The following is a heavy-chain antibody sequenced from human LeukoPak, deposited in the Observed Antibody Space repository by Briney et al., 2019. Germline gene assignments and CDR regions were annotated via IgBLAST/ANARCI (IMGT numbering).Heavy chain of an antibody. J-gene: IGHJ4*02. CDR3: ARGGFYYDSSGYPYYFDY. V-gene: IGHV4-59*01. CDR1: GGSISSYY. D-gene: IGHD3-22*01. CDR2: IYYSGST. Sequence: PSETLSLTCTVSGGSISSYYWSWIRQPPGEGLEWIGYIYYSGSTNYSPSLKSRVTISVDTSKNQFSLKLSSVTAADTAVYYCARGGFYYDSSGYPYYFDYWGQGTLVTVSS.